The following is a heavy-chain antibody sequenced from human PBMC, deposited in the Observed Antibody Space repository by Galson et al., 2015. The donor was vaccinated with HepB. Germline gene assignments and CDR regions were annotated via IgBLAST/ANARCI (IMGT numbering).Heavy chain of an antibody. CDR1: GYTFTGYY. CDR2: INPNSGGT. Sequence: SVKVSCKASGYTFTGYYMHWVRQAPGQGLEWMGWINPNSGGTNYAQKFQGRVTMTRDTSISTAYVELSRLRSDDTAVYYCARESSDGDYFDYWGQGTLVTVSS. CDR3: ARESSDGDYFDY. J-gene: IGHJ4*02. D-gene: IGHD4-17*01. V-gene: IGHV1-2*02.